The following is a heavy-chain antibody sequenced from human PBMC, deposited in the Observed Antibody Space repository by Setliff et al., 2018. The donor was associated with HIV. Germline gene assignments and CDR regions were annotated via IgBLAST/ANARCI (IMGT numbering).Heavy chain of an antibody. CDR1: GFTFSIYA. D-gene: IGHD3-3*01. J-gene: IGHJ6*03. V-gene: IGHV3-48*01. CDR2: ISGGSTLI. CDR3: ARDVYFTFSGEVIRHYLDV. Sequence: PGGSLRLSCAASGFTFSIYAMTWVRRVPGKGLEWLSYISGGSTLIQYADSVKGRFTVSRDNVDNSLSLQMNNLRAEDTAVYYCARDVYFTFSGEVIRHYLDVWGKGTTVTV.